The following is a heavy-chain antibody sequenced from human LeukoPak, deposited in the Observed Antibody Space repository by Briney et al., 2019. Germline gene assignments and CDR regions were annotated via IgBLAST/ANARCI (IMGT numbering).Heavy chain of an antibody. J-gene: IGHJ6*02. Sequence: PGRSLRLSCAASGFTFSSYAMHWVRQAPGKGLEWVAVISYDGSNKYYADSVKGRFTISRDNSKNTLYLQMNSLRAEDTAVYYCARDHSPTYSYGYSYYYGMDVWGQGTTVTVSS. CDR3: ARDHSPTYSYGYSYYYGMDV. CDR2: ISYDGSNK. D-gene: IGHD5-18*01. CDR1: GFTFSSYA. V-gene: IGHV3-30-3*01.